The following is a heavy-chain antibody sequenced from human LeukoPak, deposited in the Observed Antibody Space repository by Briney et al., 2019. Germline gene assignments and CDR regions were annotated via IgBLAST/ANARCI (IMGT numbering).Heavy chain of an antibody. D-gene: IGHD6-19*01. Sequence: GGSLRLSCAASGFTFSTYWMHWLRQAPGKGLVWVSRIKSDGSNIRYADSVKGRFTISRDNSKNTLYLQMNSLRAEDTAVYYCAKDLGNIAVAGSPDYWGQGTLVTVSS. CDR3: AKDLGNIAVAGSPDY. CDR1: GFTFSTYW. J-gene: IGHJ4*02. CDR2: IKSDGSNI. V-gene: IGHV3-74*01.